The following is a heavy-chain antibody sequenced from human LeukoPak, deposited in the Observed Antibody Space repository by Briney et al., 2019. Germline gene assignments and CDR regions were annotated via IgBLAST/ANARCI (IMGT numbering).Heavy chain of an antibody. V-gene: IGHV4-4*07. CDR2: IYTSGST. Sequence: SETLSLTCTVSGGSISSYYWSWIRQPAGKGLEWIGRIYTSGSTNYNPSLKSRVTMSVDTSKNQFSLKLSSVTAADTAVYYCAREEVVTMVRGVRNWFDPWGQGTLVTVSS. D-gene: IGHD3-10*01. CDR3: AREEVVTMVRGVRNWFDP. J-gene: IGHJ5*02. CDR1: GGSISSYY.